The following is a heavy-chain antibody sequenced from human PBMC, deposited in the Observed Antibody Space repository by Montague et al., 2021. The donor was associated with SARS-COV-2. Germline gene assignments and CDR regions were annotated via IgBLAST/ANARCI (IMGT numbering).Heavy chain of an antibody. CDR1: GGSFGDDH. Sequence: SESQSLVCAVYGGSFGDDHWSWIRQPPGKGLEWIGNIRQSGRTNYNPSLKSRVTISVDTSKNQFSLKLTSVTAAGTGLYFCARGHLSVSMIVVVFTSASYYFDYWGQGAQVTVSS. V-gene: IGHV4-34*01. CDR2: IRQSGRT. D-gene: IGHD3-22*01. J-gene: IGHJ4*02. CDR3: ARGHLSVSMIVVVFTSASYYFDY.